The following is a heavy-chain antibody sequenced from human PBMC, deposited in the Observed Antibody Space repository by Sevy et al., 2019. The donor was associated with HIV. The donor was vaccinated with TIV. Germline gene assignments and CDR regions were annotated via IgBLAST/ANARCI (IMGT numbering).Heavy chain of an antibody. CDR3: ARDYYYDSSGYEYFDY. D-gene: IGHD3-22*01. J-gene: IGHJ4*02. Sequence: ASVKVSCKASGYTFTSYGISWVRQAPGQGLEWMGWISAYNGNTNYAQKLQGRVTMTTDTSTSTAYMELRSLRSDETAGYYCARDYYYDSSGYEYFDYWGQGTLVTVSS. CDR1: GYTFTSYG. V-gene: IGHV1-18*04. CDR2: ISAYNGNT.